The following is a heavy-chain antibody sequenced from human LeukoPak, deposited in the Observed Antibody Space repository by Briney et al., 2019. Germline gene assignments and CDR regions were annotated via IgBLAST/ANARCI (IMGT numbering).Heavy chain of an antibody. CDR1: VFTSSDYY. CDR3: ARDAIDSSGFDFDF. D-gene: IGHD3-22*01. Sequence: PRGSLRLSPAASVFTSSDYYMTWICQAPGKGLEWISYISTSAGTIYYADSVKGRFTISRDNAKNSLYLEMNSLRAEDTAVYYCARDAIDSSGFDFDFGGQGTLVSVS. CDR2: ISTSAGTI. J-gene: IGHJ4*02. V-gene: IGHV3-11*01.